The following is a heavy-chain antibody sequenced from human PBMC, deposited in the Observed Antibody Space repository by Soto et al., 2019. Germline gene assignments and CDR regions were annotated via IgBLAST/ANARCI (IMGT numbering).Heavy chain of an antibody. CDR3: ARGGKVVVAATYMDV. D-gene: IGHD2-15*01. CDR2: INPNSGGT. V-gene: IGHV1-2*04. CDR1: GYTFTGYY. Sequence: ASVKVSCKASGYTFTGYYMHWVRQAPGQGLEWMGWINPNSGGTNYAQKFQGWVTMTRDTSISTAYMELSRLRSDDTAVYYCARGGKVVVAATYMDVWGKGTTVTVSS. J-gene: IGHJ6*03.